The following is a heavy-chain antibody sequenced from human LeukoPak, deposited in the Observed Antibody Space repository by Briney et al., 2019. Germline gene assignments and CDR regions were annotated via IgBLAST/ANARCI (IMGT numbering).Heavy chain of an antibody. J-gene: IGHJ5*02. D-gene: IGHD3-9*01. CDR1: GYSLTSHG. CDR2: ISAYSGST. Sequence: ASVKVSCKASGYSLTSHGLNWVRQAPGQGLEWMAWISAYSGSTKYAQKFQGRVTTTTDTSTNTAFMELRSLTSDDTAVYYCARDRYDVLTGYFSNWFDPWGQGTLVTVSS. V-gene: IGHV1-18*01. CDR3: ARDRYDVLTGYFSNWFDP.